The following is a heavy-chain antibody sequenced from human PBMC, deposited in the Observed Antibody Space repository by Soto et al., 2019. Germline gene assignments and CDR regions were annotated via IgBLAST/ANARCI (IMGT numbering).Heavy chain of an antibody. Sequence: GSLRLPXAASGFTFSSYWMSWVRQAPGKGLEWVANIKQDGSEKYYVDSVKGRFTISRDNAKNSLYLQMNSLRAEDTAVYYCAREVSREDWFDPWGQGTLVTVSS. V-gene: IGHV3-7*01. J-gene: IGHJ5*02. CDR3: AREVSREDWFDP. CDR2: IKQDGSEK. D-gene: IGHD1-26*01. CDR1: GFTFSSYW.